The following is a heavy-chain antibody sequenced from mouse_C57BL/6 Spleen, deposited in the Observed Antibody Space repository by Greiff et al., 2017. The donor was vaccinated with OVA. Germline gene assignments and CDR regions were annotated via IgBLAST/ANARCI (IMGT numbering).Heavy chain of an antibody. Sequence: VQLQQSGAELVRPGASVTLSCKASGYTFTDYEMHWVKQTPVHGLEWIGAIDPETGGTAYNQKFKGKAILTADKSSSTAYMELRSLTSEDSAVYYCTREAITTVRAMDYWGQGTSVTVSS. V-gene: IGHV1-15*01. J-gene: IGHJ4*01. CDR1: GYTFTDYE. CDR2: IDPETGGT. D-gene: IGHD1-1*01. CDR3: TREAITTVRAMDY.